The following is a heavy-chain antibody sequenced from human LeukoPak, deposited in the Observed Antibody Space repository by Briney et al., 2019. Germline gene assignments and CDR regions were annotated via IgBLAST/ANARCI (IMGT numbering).Heavy chain of an antibody. D-gene: IGHD3-16*01. CDR3: AGHWGGYYYYGMDV. Sequence: GGSLRLSCAASGFTFSSYEMNWVHRAPGKGLEWVSYISSSGSTIYYADSVKGRFTISRDNAKNSLYLQMNSLRAEDTAVYYCAGHWGGYYYYGMDVWGQGTTVTVSS. J-gene: IGHJ6*02. V-gene: IGHV3-48*03. CDR2: ISSSGSTI. CDR1: GFTFSSYE.